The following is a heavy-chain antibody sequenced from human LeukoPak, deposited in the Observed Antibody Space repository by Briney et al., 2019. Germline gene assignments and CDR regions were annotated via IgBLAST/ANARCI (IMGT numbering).Heavy chain of an antibody. J-gene: IGHJ3*02. CDR2: ISGYNGNT. CDR1: GYTFTNYG. D-gene: IGHD3-22*01. Sequence: ASVEVSCKASGYTFTNYGINWVRQAPGQGLEWMGWISGYNGNTNYEQNVQGRVTMTTDTSTSTAYMELRSLRSDDTAVYYCARHRLHRVYYDSSGYYHDASDIWGQGTMVIVSS. V-gene: IGHV1-18*01. CDR3: ARHRLHRVYYDSSGYYHDASDI.